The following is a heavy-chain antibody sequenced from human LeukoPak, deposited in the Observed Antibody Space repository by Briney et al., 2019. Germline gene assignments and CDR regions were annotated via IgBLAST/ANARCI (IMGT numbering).Heavy chain of an antibody. CDR1: GGSISTYY. CDR3: ARVSAQYYYYYYMDV. J-gene: IGHJ6*03. Sequence: SETLSLTCTVSGGSISTYYWSWIRQPPGKGLEWIGYFYYSGSTNYNPSLKSRVTISVDTSKNQFSLKLSSVTAADTAVYYCARVSAQYYYYYYMDVWGKGTTVTVSS. CDR2: FYYSGST. V-gene: IGHV4-59*01.